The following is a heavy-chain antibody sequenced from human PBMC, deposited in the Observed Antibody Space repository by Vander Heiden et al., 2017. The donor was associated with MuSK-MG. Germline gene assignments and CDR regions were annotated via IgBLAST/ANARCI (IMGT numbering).Heavy chain of an antibody. Sequence: EVQLLEYGGGLVQPGGSLRPPCAAPGFTFRSYAMSRVRQALGKGLGWVSTISGGGSSTYYADSVKGRFTISRDNSKNTLYLQMNSLRAEDTAVYYCAKLTTEVDYWGQGTLVTVSS. V-gene: IGHV3-23*01. CDR1: GFTFRSYA. CDR3: AKLTTEVDY. CDR2: ISGGGSST. J-gene: IGHJ4*02. D-gene: IGHD1-1*01.